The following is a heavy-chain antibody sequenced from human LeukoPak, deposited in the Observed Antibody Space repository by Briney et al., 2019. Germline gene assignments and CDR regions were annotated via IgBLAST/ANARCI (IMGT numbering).Heavy chain of an antibody. J-gene: IGHJ4*02. CDR3: ARDRGYSYAHPLDY. CDR2: VWYDGSNK. CDR1: GFTFSSYG. V-gene: IGHV3-33*01. D-gene: IGHD5-18*01. Sequence: GGSLRLSRAASGFTFSSYGMHWVRQAPGKGLEWVALVWYDGSNKYYADSVKGRFTISRDNSKNTLYLQMNSLRAEDTAVYYCARDRGYSYAHPLDYWGQGTLVTVSS.